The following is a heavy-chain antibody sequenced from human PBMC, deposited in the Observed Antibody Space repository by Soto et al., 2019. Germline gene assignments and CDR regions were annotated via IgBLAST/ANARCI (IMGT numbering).Heavy chain of an antibody. V-gene: IGHV3-73*01. D-gene: IGHD3-16*02. CDR2: IRNKANSYAT. J-gene: IGHJ6*03. Sequence: GGSLRLSCAASGFTFSGSAMHWVRQASGKGLEWVGRIRNKANSYATAYAASVKGRFTISRDDSKNTAYLQMNSLKTEDSAVYYCTGTSGITFGGLIIPDYYYYYMDVWGKGTTVTVSS. CDR3: TGTSGITFGGLIIPDYYYYYMDV. CDR1: GFTFSGSA.